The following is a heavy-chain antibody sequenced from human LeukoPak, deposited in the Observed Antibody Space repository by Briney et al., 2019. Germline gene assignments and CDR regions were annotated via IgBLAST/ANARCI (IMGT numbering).Heavy chain of an antibody. Sequence: GGSLRLSCAASGFTFTNYAMSWVRQAPGKGLEWVSAISASGGSTYYADAVKGRFTISRDNSKNTVYLQMHSLRDEDTAVYYCAKGSAGSYYPYYFDNWGQGTLVTVSS. CDR3: AKGSAGSYYPYYFDN. J-gene: IGHJ4*02. CDR1: GFTFTNYA. CDR2: ISASGGST. V-gene: IGHV3-23*01. D-gene: IGHD3-10*01.